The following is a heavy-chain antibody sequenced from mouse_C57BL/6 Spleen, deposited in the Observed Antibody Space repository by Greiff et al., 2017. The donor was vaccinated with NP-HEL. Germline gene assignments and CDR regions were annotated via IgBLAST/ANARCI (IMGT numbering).Heavy chain of an antibody. CDR2: IRNKANNHAT. Sequence: EVKVEESGGGLVQPGASMKLSCAASGFTFSDAWMDWVRQSPEKGLEWVAEIRNKANNHATYYAESVKGRFTISRDDSKSSVYLQMNSLRAEDTGIYYCTGASYYYGSSGAMDYWGQGTSVTVSS. D-gene: IGHD1-1*01. V-gene: IGHV6-6*01. CDR3: TGASYYYGSSGAMDY. J-gene: IGHJ4*01. CDR1: GFTFSDAW.